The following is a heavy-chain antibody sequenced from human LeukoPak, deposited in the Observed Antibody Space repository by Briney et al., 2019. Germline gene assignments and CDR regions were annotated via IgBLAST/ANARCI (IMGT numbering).Heavy chain of an antibody. D-gene: IGHD2-15*01. CDR2: IYSGGST. CDR1: GFTVSSNY. V-gene: IGHV3-53*01. J-gene: IGHJ4*02. CDR3: ARDLPICSGGSCYTGPFDY. Sequence: PGGSLRLSCAASGFTVSSNYMSCVRQAPGKGLEWVSVIYSGGSTYYADSVKGRFTISRDNSKNTLYLQMNSLRAEDTAVYYCARDLPICSGGSCYTGPFDYWGQGTLVTVSS.